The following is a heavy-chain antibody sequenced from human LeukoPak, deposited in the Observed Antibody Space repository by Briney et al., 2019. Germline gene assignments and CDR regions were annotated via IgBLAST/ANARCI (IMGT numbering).Heavy chain of an antibody. V-gene: IGHV3-30*18. CDR3: AKGADSSTWYHHIQYFDY. CDR2: ISYDGSSK. J-gene: IGHJ4*02. CDR1: GFSFSSSG. D-gene: IGHD6-13*01. Sequence: GGSLRLSCVGSGFSFSSSGIHWVRQAPGKGLEWVAVISYDGSSKYYADSVKGRFTISRDNSKNTLYLQMNSLRAEDTAVYYCAKGADSSTWYHHIQYFDYWGQGTLVTVSS.